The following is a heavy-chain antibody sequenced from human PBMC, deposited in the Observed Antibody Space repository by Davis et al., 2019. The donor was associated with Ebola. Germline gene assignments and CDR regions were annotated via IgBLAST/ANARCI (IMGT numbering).Heavy chain of an antibody. CDR1: GGSVSSGSYY. J-gene: IGHJ2*01. CDR2: IYYSGST. CDR3: ARDLRTYYYDSSGYYSLWYFDL. D-gene: IGHD3-22*01. V-gene: IGHV4-61*01. Sequence: MPSETLSLTCTVSGGSVSSGSYYWSWIRQPPGKGLEWIGYIYYSGSTNYNPSLKSRVTISVDTSKNQFSLKLSSVTAADTAVYYCARDLRTYYYDSSGYYSLWYFDLWGRGTLVTVSS.